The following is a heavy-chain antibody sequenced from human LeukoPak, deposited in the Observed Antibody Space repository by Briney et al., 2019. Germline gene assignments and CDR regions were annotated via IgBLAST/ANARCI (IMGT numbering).Heavy chain of an antibody. CDR1: GFTFSSYA. CDR2: ISSNGGST. D-gene: IGHD4-17*01. J-gene: IGHJ4*02. CDR3: ARDPATVSYFDY. Sequence: GGSLRLSCAASGFTFSSYAMHWVRQAPGKGLEYVSAISSNGGSTYYANSVKGRFTISRDNSKNTLYLQMGSLRAEDTAVYYCARDPATVSYFDYWGQGTLVTVSS. V-gene: IGHV3-64*01.